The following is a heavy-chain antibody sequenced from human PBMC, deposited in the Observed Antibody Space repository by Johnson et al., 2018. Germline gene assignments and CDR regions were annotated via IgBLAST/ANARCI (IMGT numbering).Heavy chain of an antibody. D-gene: IGHD3-16*01. CDR1: GFTFGHYT. CDR2: IRAEAFGGTT. J-gene: IGHJ3*02. V-gene: IGHV3-49*03. Sequence: EVQLLESGGGLVQPGRSLRLSCTASGFTFGHYTMSWFRQAPGKGLEWVSFIRAEAFGGTTEYAASVKGRFSISRDDSKSIAYLQMNSLKTEDTAVYYCTRGRIGAHHDAFDIWGQGTMVTVSS. CDR3: TRGRIGAHHDAFDI.